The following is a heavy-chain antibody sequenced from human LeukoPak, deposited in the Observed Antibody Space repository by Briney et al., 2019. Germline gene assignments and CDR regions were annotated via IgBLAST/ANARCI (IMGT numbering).Heavy chain of an antibody. CDR2: INAGNGNT. Sequence: ASVKVSCKASGYTFTSYAMHWVRQAPGQRLEWMGWINAGNGNTKYSQKFQGRVTITRDTSASTAYMELSSLRSEDTAVYYCARDRYCSGGSCPRYYFDYWGQGTLVTVSS. CDR1: GYTFTSYA. J-gene: IGHJ4*02. CDR3: ARDRYCSGGSCPRYYFDY. D-gene: IGHD2-15*01. V-gene: IGHV1-3*01.